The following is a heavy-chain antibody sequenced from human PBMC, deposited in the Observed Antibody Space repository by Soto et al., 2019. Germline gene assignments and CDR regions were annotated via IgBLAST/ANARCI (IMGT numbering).Heavy chain of an antibody. D-gene: IGHD4-4*01. CDR2: IYWNDDK. Sequence: QITLKESGPTLVKPTETLTLTCTFSGFSLSTSEVGVGWVRQPPGKALEWLAIIYWNDDKRYSPPLASRLTVTKDTSKNQVVLTMTNTGAADTATYFYALLGDRYSVYDYCGQGTLVTVSS. CDR1: GFSLSTSEVG. CDR3: ALLGDRYSVYDY. J-gene: IGHJ4*02. V-gene: IGHV2-5*01.